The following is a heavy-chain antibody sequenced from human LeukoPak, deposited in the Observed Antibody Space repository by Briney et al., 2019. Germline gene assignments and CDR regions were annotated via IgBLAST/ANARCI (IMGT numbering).Heavy chain of an antibody. CDR3: ARPKTDSYYYGSGPNDAFDI. D-gene: IGHD3-10*01. Sequence: GGSLRLSCAASGFTFSSYAMHWVRQAPAKGLEWVAVISYDGSNKYYSDSAKGRFTISRDNSKNTLSLQMNSLTAEDRAVYFCARPKTDSYYYGSGPNDAFDIWGQGTVVTVSS. V-gene: IGHV3-30*04. J-gene: IGHJ3*02. CDR2: ISYDGSNK. CDR1: GFTFSSYA.